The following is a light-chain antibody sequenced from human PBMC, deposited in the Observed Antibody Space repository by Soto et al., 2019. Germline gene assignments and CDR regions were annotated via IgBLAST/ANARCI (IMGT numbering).Light chain of an antibody. V-gene: IGLV2-23*01. Sequence: QSALTQPPSASGSPGQSVTISCTGTSSDVGKYDYVSWFQHHPGKAPKLIIYEDTKRPSGVSTRFSGSKSGNTASLTISGLQAEDEADYSCCSYATGATWVFGGGTKLTVL. CDR2: EDT. J-gene: IGLJ3*02. CDR3: CSYATGATWV. CDR1: SSDVGKYDY.